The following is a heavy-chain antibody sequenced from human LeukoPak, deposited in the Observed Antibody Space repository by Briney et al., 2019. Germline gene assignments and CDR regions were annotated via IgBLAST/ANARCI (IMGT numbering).Heavy chain of an antibody. J-gene: IGHJ4*02. D-gene: IGHD1-20*01. CDR1: GFTFSSYS. Sequence: PGGSLRLSCAASGFTFSSYSMNWVRQAPGKGPEWVSSISTSSTYIYYADSVKGRFTISRDNAKNSLYLQMNSLRAEDTAVYYCAREPPFIIGTTFFDYWGQGTLVTVSS. CDR3: AREPPFIIGTTFFDY. CDR2: ISTSSTYI. V-gene: IGHV3-21*01.